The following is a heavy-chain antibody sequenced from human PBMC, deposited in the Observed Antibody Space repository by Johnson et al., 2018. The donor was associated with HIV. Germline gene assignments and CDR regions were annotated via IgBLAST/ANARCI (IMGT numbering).Heavy chain of an antibody. Sequence: QVQLVESGGGLIQPGGSLRLSCAASGFTFSSYAMHWVRQAPGKGLEWVSLISWDGGSTYYADSVKGRFTISRDNSKNTLYLQMNSLRAEDTAVYYCAREEVTIFGVAYDAFDIWGQGTMVTVSS. D-gene: IGHD3-3*01. J-gene: IGHJ3*02. CDR2: ISWDGGST. CDR3: AREEVTIFGVAYDAFDI. CDR1: GFTFSSYA. V-gene: IGHV3-NL1*01.